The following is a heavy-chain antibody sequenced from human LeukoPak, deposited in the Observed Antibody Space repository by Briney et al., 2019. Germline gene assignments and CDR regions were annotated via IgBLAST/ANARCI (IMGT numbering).Heavy chain of an antibody. D-gene: IGHD5-18*01. J-gene: IGHJ6*02. CDR3: ARSAGYSYGYGMDV. V-gene: IGHV3-7*01. Sequence: GRSLRLSCAASGFTFSSYWMSWVRQAPGKGLEWVANIKQDGSEKYYVDSVKGRFTISRDNAKNSLYLQMNSLRAEDTAVYYCARSAGYSYGYGMDVWGQGTTVTVSS. CDR1: GFTFSSYW. CDR2: IKQDGSEK.